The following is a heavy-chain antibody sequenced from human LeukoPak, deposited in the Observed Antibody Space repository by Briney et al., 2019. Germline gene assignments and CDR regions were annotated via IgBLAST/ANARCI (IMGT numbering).Heavy chain of an antibody. Sequence: SVKVSCKASGGTFSSYAISWVRQAPGQGLEWMGGIIPIFGTANYAQKFQGRVTITTDESTSTAYMELSSLRSEDTAVYYCATTKSGIVGATGFYYYYMDVWGKGTTVTVSS. J-gene: IGHJ6*03. CDR3: ATTKSGIVGATGFYYYYMDV. CDR2: IIPIFGTA. D-gene: IGHD1-26*01. CDR1: GGTFSSYA. V-gene: IGHV1-69*05.